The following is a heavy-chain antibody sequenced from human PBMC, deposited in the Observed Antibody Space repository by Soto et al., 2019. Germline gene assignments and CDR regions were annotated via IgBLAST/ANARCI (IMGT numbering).Heavy chain of an antibody. J-gene: IGHJ6*02. Sequence: EVYLVESGGGLVKPGESLRLSCAASGFSFSTYSMNWVRQAPGKGLEWVSSISRSDTYIYYADSVTGRFTISRDNAKNLLYLQMNSLRAEDTAIYYCARAGFGEFPYYYYYNMDVWGQGTPVTVFS. CDR1: GFSFSTYS. D-gene: IGHD3-10*01. V-gene: IGHV3-21*01. CDR2: ISRSDTYI. CDR3: ARAGFGEFPYYYYYNMDV.